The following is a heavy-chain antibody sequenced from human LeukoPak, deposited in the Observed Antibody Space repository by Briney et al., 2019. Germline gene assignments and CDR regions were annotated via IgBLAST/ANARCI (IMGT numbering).Heavy chain of an antibody. V-gene: IGHV1-2*02. J-gene: IGHJ4*02. Sequence: ASVKVSCKASGYTFTGYYMHWVRQAPGQGLEWMGWINPHSGGTNSPQKFQGRVTITTDTSISASYMELSSLISDGTAMYYCVREGNELLSKNFDYWGQGTLVTVSS. CDR3: VREGNELLSKNFDY. CDR2: INPHSGGT. D-gene: IGHD2-21*02. CDR1: GYTFTGYY.